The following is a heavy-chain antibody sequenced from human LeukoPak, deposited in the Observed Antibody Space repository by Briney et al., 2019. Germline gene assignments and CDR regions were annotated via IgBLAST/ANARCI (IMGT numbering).Heavy chain of an antibody. CDR1: GYTFTSYG. CDR3: ARDLGRGYYDSSGYGMDV. CDR2: ISAYNGNT. J-gene: IGHJ6*02. D-gene: IGHD3-22*01. V-gene: IGHV1-18*01. Sequence: ASVKVSCKASGYTFTSYGIGWVRQAPGQGLEWMGWISAYNGNTNYAQKLQGRVTMTTDTSTSTAYMELRSLRSDDTAVYYCARDLGRGYYDSSGYGMDVWGQGTTVTVSS.